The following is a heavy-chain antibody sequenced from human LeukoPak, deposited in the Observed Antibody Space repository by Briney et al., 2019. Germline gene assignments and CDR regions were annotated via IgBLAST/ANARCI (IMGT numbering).Heavy chain of an antibody. D-gene: IGHD3-10*01. V-gene: IGHV3-21*04. J-gene: IGHJ4*02. Sequence: GGSLRLSCAASGFTFSSYEMNWVRQAPGKGLEWVSSISSSSSYIYYADSVKGRFTISRDNAKNSLYLQMNSLRAEDTAVYYCAREDPLYGSGADTFDYWGQGTLVTVSS. CDR2: ISSSSSYI. CDR3: AREDPLYGSGADTFDY. CDR1: GFTFSSYE.